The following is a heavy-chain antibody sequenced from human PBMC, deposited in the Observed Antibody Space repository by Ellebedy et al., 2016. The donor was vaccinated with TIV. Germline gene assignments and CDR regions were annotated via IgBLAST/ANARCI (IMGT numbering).Heavy chain of an antibody. Sequence: SETLSLXXAVYGGSFSGYYWSWIRQPPGKGLEWIGEINHSGSTTYNPSLTSRVTISVDTSKNQFSLKLSSGTAADTAVYYCARGGYQLLAYYYYGMDVWGQGTTVTVSS. J-gene: IGHJ6*02. D-gene: IGHD2-2*01. CDR1: GGSFSGYY. CDR2: INHSGST. CDR3: ARGGYQLLAYYYYGMDV. V-gene: IGHV4-34*01.